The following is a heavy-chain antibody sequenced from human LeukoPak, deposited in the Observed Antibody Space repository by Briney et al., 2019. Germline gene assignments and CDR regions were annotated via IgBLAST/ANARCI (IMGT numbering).Heavy chain of an antibody. V-gene: IGHV3-30*02. D-gene: IGHD6-6*01. CDR1: GFTFSSYG. CDR2: IRYDGSNK. Sequence: PGGSLRLSCAASGFTFSSYGMHWVRQAPGKGLEWVAFIRYDGSNKYYADSVKGRFTISRDNSKNTLYLQMNSLRAEDTAVYYCAKEEYGSSWIGYYYYYMDVWGKGTTVTVSS. J-gene: IGHJ6*03. CDR3: AKEEYGSSWIGYYYYYMDV.